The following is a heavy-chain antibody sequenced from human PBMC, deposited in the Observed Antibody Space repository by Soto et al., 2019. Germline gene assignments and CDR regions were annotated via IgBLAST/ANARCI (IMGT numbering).Heavy chain of an antibody. CDR1: GGSISSYY. CDR3: AREYSSGWYYFDY. J-gene: IGHJ4*02. Sequence: SETLSLTCTVSGGSISSYYWSWIRQPPGKGLEWIGYIYYSGSTNYNPSLKSRVTISVDTSKNQFSLKLSSVTAADTAVYYCAREYSSGWYYFDYWGQGTLVTVSS. D-gene: IGHD6-19*01. V-gene: IGHV4-59*01. CDR2: IYYSGST.